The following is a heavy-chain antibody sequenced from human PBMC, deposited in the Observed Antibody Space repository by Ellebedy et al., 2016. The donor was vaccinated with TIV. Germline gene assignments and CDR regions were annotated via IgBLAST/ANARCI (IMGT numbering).Heavy chain of an antibody. Sequence: GGSLRLXXVASGFTFSMYGMHWVRQAPGKGLQWVAAIWDHGNNNNYGDSVKGRFTISRDNSKNTLFLQMNSLSVEDTAVYYCATRRGAEKFDRWGQGTRVTVSS. V-gene: IGHV3-33*01. CDR2: IWDHGNNN. CDR1: GFTFSMYG. D-gene: IGHD3-9*01. CDR3: ATRRGAEKFDR. J-gene: IGHJ4*02.